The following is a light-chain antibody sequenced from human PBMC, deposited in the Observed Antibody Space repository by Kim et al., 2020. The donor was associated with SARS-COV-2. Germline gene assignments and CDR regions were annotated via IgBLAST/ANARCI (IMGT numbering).Light chain of an antibody. CDR1: QSVSSN. CDR2: GAS. J-gene: IGKJ4*01. V-gene: IGKV3-15*01. CDR3: QQYNNWPLT. Sequence: VSPGEGATLSCGASQSVSSNLAWYQQKPGQAPRLLIYGASTRATGIPARFSGSGSGTEFTLTISSLQSEDFAVYYCQQYNNWPLTFGGGTKVDIK.